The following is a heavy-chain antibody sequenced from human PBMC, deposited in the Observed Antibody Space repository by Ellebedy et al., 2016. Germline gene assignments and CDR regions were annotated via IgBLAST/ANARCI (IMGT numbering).Heavy chain of an antibody. J-gene: IGHJ4*02. CDR3: AASGYSYGLDY. V-gene: IGHV3-11*06. CDR1: GFTFSDYY. Sequence: GGSLRLXCAASGFTFSDYYMSWIRQAPGKGLEWVSYISSSSSYTNYADSVKGRFTISRDNAKNSLYLQMNSLRAEDTAVYYCAASGYSYGLDYWGQGTLVTVSS. CDR2: ISSSSSYT. D-gene: IGHD5-18*01.